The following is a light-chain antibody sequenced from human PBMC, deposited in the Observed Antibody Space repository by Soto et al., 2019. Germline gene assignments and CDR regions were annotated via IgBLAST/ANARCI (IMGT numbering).Light chain of an antibody. CDR2: GAS. J-gene: IGKJ1*01. CDR3: QQYGSSPWT. Sequence: EIVLTQSPGTLSLSPGERATLSCRASQSVSSSYLAWYQQKPGQAPRPLIYGASSRAIGIPDRFSGSGSGTDFTLTISRLEPEHFAVYYCQQYGSSPWTIGQGTKVDIK. V-gene: IGKV3-20*01. CDR1: QSVSSSY.